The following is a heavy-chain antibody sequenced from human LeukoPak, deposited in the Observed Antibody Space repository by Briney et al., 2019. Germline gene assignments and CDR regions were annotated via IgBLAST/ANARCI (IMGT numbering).Heavy chain of an antibody. J-gene: IGHJ4*02. D-gene: IGHD3-9*01. CDR3: ARHRHDFLTGYLYYFDF. CDR1: GVSISTYY. CDR2: IYFSGST. V-gene: IGHV4-59*08. Sequence: SETLSLTCTVSGVSISTYYWSWIRQPPGKGLEWIGYIYFSGSTNYKPSLKSRVTISVDTSKNQFSLKLSSVTAADTAVYYCARHRHDFLTGYLYYFDFWGQGTLVTVSS.